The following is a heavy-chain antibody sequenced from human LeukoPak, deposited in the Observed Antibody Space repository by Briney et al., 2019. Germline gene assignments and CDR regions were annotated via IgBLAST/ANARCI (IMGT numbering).Heavy chain of an antibody. D-gene: IGHD6-13*01. CDR1: GGSFSGYY. CDR3: ARDRQQLEFDY. V-gene: IGHV4-34*01. J-gene: IGHJ4*02. Sequence: PSETLSLTCAVYGGSFSGYYWSWLRQPPGKGLEWIGYIYHSGSTYYNPSLKSRVTISVDRSKNQFSLKLSSVTAADTAVYYCARDRQQLEFDYWGQGTLVTVSS. CDR2: IYHSGST.